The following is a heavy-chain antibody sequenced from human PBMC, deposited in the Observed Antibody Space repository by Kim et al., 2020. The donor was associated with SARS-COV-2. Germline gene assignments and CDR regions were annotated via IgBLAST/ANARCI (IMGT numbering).Heavy chain of an antibody. V-gene: IGHV4-59*01. CDR3: AREIRGGSYTN. J-gene: IGHJ4*02. D-gene: IGHD1-26*01. Sequence: NYHPTLRRRITISVDTSKNQFSLKLSSVTAADTAVYYCAREIRGGSYTNWSQGTLVTVSS.